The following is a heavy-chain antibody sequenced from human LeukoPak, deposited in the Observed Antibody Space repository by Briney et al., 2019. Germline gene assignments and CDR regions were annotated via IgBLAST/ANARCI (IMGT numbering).Heavy chain of an antibody. CDR2: ISSSSSTI. CDR3: KFSSYYYYGMDV. Sequence: PGGSLRLSCAASGFTFSSYSMNWVRQAPGKGLEWVSYISSSSSTIYCADSVKGRFTISRDNAKNSLYLQMNSLRAEDTAVYYCKFSSYYYYGMDVWGQGTTVTVSS. V-gene: IGHV3-48*04. CDR1: GFTFSSYS. J-gene: IGHJ6*02.